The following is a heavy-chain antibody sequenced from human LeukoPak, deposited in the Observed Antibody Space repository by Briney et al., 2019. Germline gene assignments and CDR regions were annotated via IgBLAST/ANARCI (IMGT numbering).Heavy chain of an antibody. CDR1: GGSISSYY. J-gene: IGHJ4*02. Sequence: PSETLSLTCTVAGGSISSYYWSWIRQPPGKGLEWIGYIYYSGSTNYNPSLKSRVTISVDTSKNQFSLKLSSVTAADTAVYYCARARGCGGDCYSVEFDYWGQGTLVTVPS. V-gene: IGHV4-59*01. CDR2: IYYSGST. CDR3: ARARGCGGDCYSVEFDY. D-gene: IGHD2-21*01.